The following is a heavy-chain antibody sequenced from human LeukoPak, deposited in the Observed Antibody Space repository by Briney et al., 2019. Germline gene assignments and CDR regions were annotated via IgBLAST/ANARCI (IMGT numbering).Heavy chain of an antibody. J-gene: IGHJ4*02. CDR3: VSSGSYPRSGDY. CDR2: ISSSSSYI. Sequence: GGSLRLSCAASGFTFSSYSMNWVRQAPGKGLEWVSSISSSSSYIYYADSVKGRFTISRDNAKNSLYLQMNSLRAEDTAVYYCVSSGSYPRSGDYWGQGTLVTVSS. V-gene: IGHV3-21*01. D-gene: IGHD1-26*01. CDR1: GFTFSSYS.